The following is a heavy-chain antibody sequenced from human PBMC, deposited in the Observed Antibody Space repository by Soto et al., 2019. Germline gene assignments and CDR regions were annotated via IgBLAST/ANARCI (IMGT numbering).Heavy chain of an antibody. J-gene: IGHJ4*02. CDR3: ASSGPLYSAVTARDY. CDR1: GTSISTCGG. CDR2: ILQSGVA. D-gene: IGHD1-26*01. V-gene: IGHV4-4*02. Sequence: SETRSLTCAVSGTSISTCGGRGWGRPAAGKGLEWIGYILQSGVAHYNPSLKSRVTMSMDKSNNSFSMKLASVTAADTAVYFCASSGPLYSAVTARDYWGPGLLVTVSS.